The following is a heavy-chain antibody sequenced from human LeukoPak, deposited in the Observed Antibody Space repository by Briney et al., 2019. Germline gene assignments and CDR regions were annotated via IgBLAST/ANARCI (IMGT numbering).Heavy chain of an antibody. CDR2: IKQDGSEK. CDR1: GFTFRTYW. CDR3: ARVEWGYGDYESY. V-gene: IGHV3-7*01. Sequence: GGSLRLSCAASGFTFRTYWMSSVRHAPGKGLEWVANIKQDGSEKYYVDSVKGRVTISRDNAKNSLYLQMHSLRAEDTAVYYCARVEWGYGDYESYWGQGTLVTVSS. D-gene: IGHD4-17*01. J-gene: IGHJ4*02.